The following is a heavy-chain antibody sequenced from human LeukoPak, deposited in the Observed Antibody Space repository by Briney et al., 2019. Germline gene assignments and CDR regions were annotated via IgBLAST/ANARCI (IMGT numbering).Heavy chain of an antibody. CDR1: GFTFSSYG. D-gene: IGHD6-6*01. CDR2: IWYDGSNK. J-gene: IGHJ4*02. V-gene: IGHV3-33*01. CDR3: ARRRGPYSSSLPDY. Sequence: GGSLRLSCAASGFTFSSYGMHWVRQAPGKGLGWVAVIWYDGSNKYYADSVKGRFTISRDNSKNTLYLQMNSLRAEDTAVYYCARRRGPYSSSLPDYWGQGTLVTVSS.